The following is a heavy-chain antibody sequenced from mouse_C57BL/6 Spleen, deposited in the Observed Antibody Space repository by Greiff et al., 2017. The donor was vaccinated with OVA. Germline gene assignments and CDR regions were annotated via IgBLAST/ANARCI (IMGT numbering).Heavy chain of an antibody. CDR3: AFYDGDLYFDY. D-gene: IGHD2-3*01. J-gene: IGHJ2*01. V-gene: IGHV1-69*01. CDR1: GYTFTSYW. CDR2: IDPSDSYT. Sequence: QVQLQQPGAELVMPGASVKLSCKASGYTFTSYWMHWVKQRPGQGLEWIGEIDPSDSYTNYNQKFKGKSTLTVDKSSSTAYMQLSSLTSEDSAVYYCAFYDGDLYFDYWGKGTTLTVSS.